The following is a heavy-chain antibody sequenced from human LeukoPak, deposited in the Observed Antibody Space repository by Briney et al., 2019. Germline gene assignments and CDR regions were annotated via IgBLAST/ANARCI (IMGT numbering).Heavy chain of an antibody. CDR1: VFPSKNYW. V-gene: IGHV3-7*03. D-gene: IGHD6-19*01. CDR2: IKQDGSDR. J-gene: IGHJ4*02. Sequence: GGSLTLSCAASVFPSKNYWMGWVRQAPWTGLEWVVNIKQDGSDRNYVTSVRGRFTISRDNAESSLYLQMNSLRVEDTAVYYCVRNLAVAGTCFDSWGQGTLVTVSS. CDR3: VRNLAVAGTCFDS.